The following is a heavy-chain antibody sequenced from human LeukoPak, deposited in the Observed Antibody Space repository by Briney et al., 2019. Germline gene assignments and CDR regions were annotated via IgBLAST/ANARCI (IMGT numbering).Heavy chain of an antibody. V-gene: IGHV1-69*04. J-gene: IGHJ4*02. CDR1: GYTFTSYD. CDR2: IIPILGIA. CDR3: VRTMATIGTEYYFDY. Sequence: ASVKVSCKASGYTFTSYDINWVRQATGQGLEWMGRIIPILGIANYAQKFQGRVTITADKSTSTAYMELSSLRSEDTAVYYCVRTMATIGTEYYFDYWGQGTLVTVSS. D-gene: IGHD5-24*01.